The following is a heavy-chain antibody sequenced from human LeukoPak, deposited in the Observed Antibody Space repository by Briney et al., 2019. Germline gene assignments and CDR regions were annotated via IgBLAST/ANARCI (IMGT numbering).Heavy chain of an antibody. CDR1: GDSLSGYY. CDR2: INHSGGT. Sequence: SETLSLTCTVYGDSLSGYYWNWIRQPPGKGLEWIGEINHSGGTDYNPSLKSRVTISVDKSKNQFSLNLRSVTAADTAVDYCARGRRYEWRTYRYSIDYWGQGTPVTVSS. V-gene: IGHV4-34*01. D-gene: IGHD3-16*02. CDR3: ARGRRYEWRTYRYSIDY. J-gene: IGHJ4*03.